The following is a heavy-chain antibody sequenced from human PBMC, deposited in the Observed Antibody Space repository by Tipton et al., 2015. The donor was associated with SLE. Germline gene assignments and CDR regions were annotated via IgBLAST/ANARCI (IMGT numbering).Heavy chain of an antibody. D-gene: IGHD3-16*01. J-gene: IGHJ4*02. CDR1: GFTFDDYA. CDR3: AKEGGDY. V-gene: IGHV3-43D*03. CDR2: ITWDGSDT. Sequence: SLRLSCAASGFTFDDYAMHWVRQAPGKGLEWVALITWDGSDTYYADSVKGRFTISRDISKNTLYLQMNSLRAEDTAVYYCAKEGGDYWGQGTLVTVSS.